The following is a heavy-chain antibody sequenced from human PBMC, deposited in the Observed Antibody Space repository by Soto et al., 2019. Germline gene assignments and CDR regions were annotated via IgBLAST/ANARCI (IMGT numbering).Heavy chain of an antibody. CDR2: IFYSGTA. Sequence: QLQLRESGPGLVKPSETLSLTCTVSGASIDSSAYYWAWIRQPPGKGLGWIGSIFYSGTAYYSPSSAVRATMSVGTHKNQFSLNLNSVTAADTAVYFCGRPGGDFVPPSDYWGTGTLVTVSS. CDR1: GASIDSSAYY. V-gene: IGHV4-39*01. CDR3: GRPGGDFVPPSDY. J-gene: IGHJ4*02. D-gene: IGHD2-21*02.